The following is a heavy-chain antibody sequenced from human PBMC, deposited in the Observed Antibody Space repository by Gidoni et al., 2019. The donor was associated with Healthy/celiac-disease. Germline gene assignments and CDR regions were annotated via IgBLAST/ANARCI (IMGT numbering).Heavy chain of an antibody. CDR1: GSPFSSYW. CDR2: INSDGSST. CDR3: VRDGGSSWYGYYFDY. D-gene: IGHD6-13*01. Sequence: EVQLVESGGGLVQPGGSWGFPVPASGSPFSSYWMHWVRQVPGKGLVWVSRINSDGSSTSYADFVKGRFTISRDNAKNTLYLQMNSLRAEDTAVYYCVRDGGSSWYGYYFDYWGQGTLVTVSS. V-gene: IGHV3-74*01. J-gene: IGHJ4*02.